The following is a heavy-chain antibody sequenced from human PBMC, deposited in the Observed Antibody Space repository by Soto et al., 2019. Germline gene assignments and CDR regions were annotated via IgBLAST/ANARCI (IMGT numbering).Heavy chain of an antibody. D-gene: IGHD3-10*01. V-gene: IGHV4-30-4*01. CDR2: ILYSGTN. Sequence: QVQLQESGPGLVKPSQTLSLTCTVSGDSIKRDDYYWSWIRQPPGKGLEWIGYILYSGTNSYNASLTSRLIISLDTSKNQFSLNLTSVTAADTAVYYCARDGGPLYYGMDFWGQGTTVTVSS. CDR1: GDSIKRDDYY. CDR3: ARDGGPLYYGMDF. J-gene: IGHJ6*02.